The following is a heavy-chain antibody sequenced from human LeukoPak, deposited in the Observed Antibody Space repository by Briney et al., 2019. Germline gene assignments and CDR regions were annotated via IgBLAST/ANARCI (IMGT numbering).Heavy chain of an antibody. CDR1: GFTFSSCG. Sequence: GGSLRLSCAASGFTFSSCGMSWVRQAPGKGLEWVSALSDSGGSTFYADSVKGRFTISRDNSKNTLYLQMNRLRAEDTAVYYCTKGGAVSSKSITMIRGTRRYYYYMDVWGKGTTVTISS. CDR2: LSDSGGST. V-gene: IGHV3-23*01. D-gene: IGHD3-10*01. CDR3: TKGGAVSSKSITMIRGTRRYYYYMDV. J-gene: IGHJ6*03.